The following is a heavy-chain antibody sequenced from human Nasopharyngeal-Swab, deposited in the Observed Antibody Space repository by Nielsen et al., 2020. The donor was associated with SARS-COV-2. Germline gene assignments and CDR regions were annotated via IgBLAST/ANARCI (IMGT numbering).Heavy chain of an antibody. D-gene: IGHD6-19*01. J-gene: IGHJ3*02. Sequence: SETLSLTCTVSGGSISSGSYYWSWIRQPAGKGLEWIGRMYTSGSTTYNPSLKSRVTISVDTSKNQFSLKLSSVTAADTAVYYCARGGWLDDAFDIWGQGTMVTVSS. CDR3: ARGGWLDDAFDI. CDR1: GGSISSGSYY. V-gene: IGHV4-61*02. CDR2: MYTSGST.